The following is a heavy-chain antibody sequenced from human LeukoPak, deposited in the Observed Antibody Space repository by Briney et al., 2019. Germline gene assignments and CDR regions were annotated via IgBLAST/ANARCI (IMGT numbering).Heavy chain of an antibody. J-gene: IGHJ4*02. CDR3: TKDRSGSTH. D-gene: IGHD1-26*01. Sequence: PGGSLRLSCAASGFSFSSYAMSWVRQAPGKGLEWVSLVDSGGDTYYADSVKGRFTISRDNSKNTLHLQMNSLRVDDTAVYYCTKDRSGSTHWGQGTLVTVSS. CDR2: VDSGGDT. CDR1: GFSFSSYA. V-gene: IGHV3-23*01.